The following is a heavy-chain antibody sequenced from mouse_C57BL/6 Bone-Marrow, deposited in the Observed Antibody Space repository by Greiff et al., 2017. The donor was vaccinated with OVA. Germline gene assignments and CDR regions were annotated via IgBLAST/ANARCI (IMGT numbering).Heavy chain of an antibody. Sequence: EVQRVESGGGLVQPGGSLKLSCAASGFTFSDYYMYWVRQTPEKRLEWVAYISNGGGSTYYPDTVKGRFTISRDNAKNTLYLQMSRLKSEDTAMYYCARHGDSGAYWGQGTLVTVSA. CDR2: ISNGGGST. CDR3: ARHGDSGAY. CDR1: GFTFSDYY. J-gene: IGHJ3*01. V-gene: IGHV5-12*01.